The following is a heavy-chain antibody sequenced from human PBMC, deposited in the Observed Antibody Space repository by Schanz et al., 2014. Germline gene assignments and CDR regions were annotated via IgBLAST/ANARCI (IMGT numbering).Heavy chain of an antibody. D-gene: IGHD6-19*01. CDR1: GGSISSSDW. Sequence: QVQLQESGPGLVKPSGTLPLTCSVSGGSISSSDWWSWVRQPPGKGLEWIGEVYHSGSTNYNRPIKSRVTKSVDTPRKQFSLRVSSRTAADAAVYYCARGHHPHGITVADGGFDPWGQGTLVTVSS. J-gene: IGHJ5*01. CDR2: VYHSGST. CDR3: ARGHHPHGITVADGGFDP. V-gene: IGHV4-4*02.